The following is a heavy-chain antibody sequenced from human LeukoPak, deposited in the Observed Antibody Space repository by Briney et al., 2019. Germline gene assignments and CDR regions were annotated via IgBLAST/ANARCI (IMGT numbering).Heavy chain of an antibody. CDR2: MNQDGSEK. V-gene: IGHV3-7*01. CDR3: ARGGELLRPADY. D-gene: IGHD1-26*01. Sequence: GGSLRLSCAASGFTFSSYSMNWVRQAPGKGLEWVANMNQDGSEKYYVDSVKGRFTISRDNAKNSLYLQMNNLRAEDSSVYYCARGGELLRPADYWGQGTLVTVSS. J-gene: IGHJ4*02. CDR1: GFTFSSYS.